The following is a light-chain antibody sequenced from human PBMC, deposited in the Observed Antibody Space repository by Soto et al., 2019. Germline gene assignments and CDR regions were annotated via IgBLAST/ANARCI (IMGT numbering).Light chain of an antibody. J-gene: IGKJ1*01. Sequence: IQMTQSPSTLSSSVGDRVTITCRASQSISSWLAWYQQKPGKAPKLLIYDASSLESGVPSRFSGSGSGTEFTLTISSLQPDDFATYYCQHRRTFCQGTKVDIK. V-gene: IGKV1-5*01. CDR1: QSISSW. CDR3: QHRRT. CDR2: DAS.